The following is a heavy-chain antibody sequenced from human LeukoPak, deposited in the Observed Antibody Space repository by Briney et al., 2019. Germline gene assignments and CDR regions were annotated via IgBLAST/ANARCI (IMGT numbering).Heavy chain of an antibody. V-gene: IGHV3-48*01. CDR2: ISDSGNTI. D-gene: IGHD5-24*01. CDR3: ARDQGGYNYGRGYFDY. Sequence: GGSLRLSCAASGFTFSRYSMNWVRQAPGKGLEWVSYISDSGNTIHYADSVKGRFTISRDNAKNSLFLQMNSLRVEDTSVFYCARDQGGYNYGRGYFDYWGRGTLVAVSS. J-gene: IGHJ4*03. CDR1: GFTFSRYS.